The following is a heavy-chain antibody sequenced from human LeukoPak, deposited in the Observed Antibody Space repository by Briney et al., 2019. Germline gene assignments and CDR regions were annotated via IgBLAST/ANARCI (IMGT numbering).Heavy chain of an antibody. CDR2: IYYSGST. Sequence: PSETLSLTCTVSGGSISSSSYYWGWIRQPPGKGLEWIGYIYYSGSTNYNPSLKSRVTISVDTSKNQFSLKLSSVTAADTAVYYCARDYTIFGVRQGVPLWYFDLWGRGTLVTVSS. V-gene: IGHV4-61*01. D-gene: IGHD3-3*01. CDR3: ARDYTIFGVRQGVPLWYFDL. CDR1: GGSISSSSYY. J-gene: IGHJ2*01.